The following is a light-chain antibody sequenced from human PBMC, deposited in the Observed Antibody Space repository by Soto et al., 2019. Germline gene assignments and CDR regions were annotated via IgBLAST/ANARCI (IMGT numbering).Light chain of an antibody. V-gene: IGKV3-11*01. J-gene: IGKJ4*01. CDR2: DAS. Sequence: EIVLTQSPATLSLSPGERATLSCRASQSVSSYLAWYQQKPGQAPRLLIYDASNRATGIPARFSGSGSGTDFTLTISSLXPXXXXXYYCQQRSNWLTFGGGTKVXIK. CDR1: QSVSSY. CDR3: QQRSNWLT.